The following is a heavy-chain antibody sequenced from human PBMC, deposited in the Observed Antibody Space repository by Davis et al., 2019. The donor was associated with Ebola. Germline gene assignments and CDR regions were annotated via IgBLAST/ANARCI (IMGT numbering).Heavy chain of an antibody. CDR3: ARGPPSFDY. V-gene: IGHV4-38-2*02. J-gene: IGHJ4*02. Sequence: PSETLSLTCTVSGYSISSGYYWGWIRQPPGKGLEWIGSIYHSGTTYYNPSLKSRVTISVDTSKNQFSLKLSSVTAADTAVYYCARGPPSFDYWGQGTLVTVSS. CDR2: IYHSGTT. CDR1: GYSISSGYY.